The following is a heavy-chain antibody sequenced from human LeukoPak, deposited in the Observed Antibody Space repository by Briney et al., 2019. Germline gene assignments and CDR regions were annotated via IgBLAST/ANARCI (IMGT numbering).Heavy chain of an antibody. Sequence: SETLSLTCTVSGGSISNYYWSWIRQPPGKGLEWIGYIYYSGSTNYNPSLKSRVTISVDTSKNQFSLKLSSVTAADTAVYYCARLDYYDSSGLYYFDYWGQGTLVTVSS. V-gene: IGHV4-59*01. CDR3: ARLDYYDSSGLYYFDY. CDR1: GGSISNYY. D-gene: IGHD3-22*01. CDR2: IYYSGST. J-gene: IGHJ4*02.